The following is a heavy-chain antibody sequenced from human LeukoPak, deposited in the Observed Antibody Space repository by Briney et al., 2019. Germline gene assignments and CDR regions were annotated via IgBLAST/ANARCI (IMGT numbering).Heavy chain of an antibody. CDR3: AKPNGDFVFIGAFDI. V-gene: IGHV3-23*01. CDR2: ISGNGGST. Sequence: PGGSLRLSCAASGFTFSIYSMTWVRQAPGKGLEWVSVISGNGGSTYHADSVQGRFSISRDNAKNSLYLQMNSLRAEDTALYYCAKPNGDFVFIGAFDIWGQGTMVTVSS. CDR1: GFTFSIYS. D-gene: IGHD4-17*01. J-gene: IGHJ3*02.